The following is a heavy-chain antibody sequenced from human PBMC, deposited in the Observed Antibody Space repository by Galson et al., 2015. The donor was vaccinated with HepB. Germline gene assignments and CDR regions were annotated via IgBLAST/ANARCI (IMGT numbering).Heavy chain of an antibody. CDR1: GYTFTSYD. CDR2: MNPNSGNT. CDR3: ARARPLYSNYGHYYYMDV. J-gene: IGHJ6*03. Sequence: SVKVSCKASGYTFTSYDINWVRQATGQGLEWMGWMNPNSGNTGYAQKFQGRVTMTRNTSINTAYMELSSLRSEDTAVYYCARARPLYSNYGHYYYMDVWGKGTTVTVSS. V-gene: IGHV1-8*01. D-gene: IGHD4-11*01.